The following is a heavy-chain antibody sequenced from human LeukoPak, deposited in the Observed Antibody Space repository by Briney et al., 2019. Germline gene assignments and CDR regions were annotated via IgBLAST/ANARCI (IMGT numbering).Heavy chain of an antibody. CDR2: INHSGST. V-gene: IGHV4-34*01. CDR1: GGSFSGYY. D-gene: IGHD3-10*01. CDR3: ARGPRDYGSGSCYFDY. Sequence: PSETLSLTCAVYGGSFSGYYWSWIRQPPGKGLEWIGEINHSGSTNYNPSLKSRVTISVDTSKNQFSLKLSSVTAADTAVYYCARGPRDYGSGSCYFDYWGQGTLVTVSS. J-gene: IGHJ4*02.